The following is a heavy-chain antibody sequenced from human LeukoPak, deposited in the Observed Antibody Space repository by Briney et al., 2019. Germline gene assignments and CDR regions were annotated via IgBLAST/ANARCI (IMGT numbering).Heavy chain of an antibody. CDR1: GGSISSSSYY. Sequence: PSETLSLTCTVSGGSISSSSYYWGWIRRPPGKGLEWIGSIYYSGSTYYNPSLKSRVTISVDTSKNQFSLKLSSVTAADTAVYYCETWGSVAGGGSAFDIWGQGTMVTVSS. CDR2: IYYSGST. J-gene: IGHJ3*02. CDR3: ETWGSVAGGGSAFDI. V-gene: IGHV4-39*07. D-gene: IGHD6-19*01.